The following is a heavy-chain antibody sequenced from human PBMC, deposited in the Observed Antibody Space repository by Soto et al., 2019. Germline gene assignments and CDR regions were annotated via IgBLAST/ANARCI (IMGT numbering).Heavy chain of an antibody. CDR1: GYTLTELS. V-gene: IGHV1-24*01. J-gene: IGHJ5*02. CDR3: ATSPITIFGVTANWFDP. CDR2: FDPEDGET. D-gene: IGHD3-3*01. Sequence: ASVKVSCKVSGYTLTELSMHWVRQAPGKGLEWMGGFDPEDGETIYAQKFQGRVTMTEDTSTDTAYMELSSLRSEDTAVYYCATSPITIFGVTANWFDPWGQGTLVTVSS.